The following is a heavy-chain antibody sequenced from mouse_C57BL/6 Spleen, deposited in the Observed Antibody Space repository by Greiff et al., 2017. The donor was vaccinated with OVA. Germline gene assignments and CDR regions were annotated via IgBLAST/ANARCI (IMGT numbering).Heavy chain of an antibody. Sequence: VKLLESGPGLVQPSQSLSITCTVSGFSLTSYGVHWVRQSPGKGLEWLGVIWSGGSTDYNAAFISRLSISKDNSKSQVFFKMNSLQADDTAIYYCARGDHGSSYDWFAYWGQGTLVTVSA. CDR3: ARGDHGSSYDWFAY. CDR1: GFSLTSYG. CDR2: IWSGGST. J-gene: IGHJ3*01. V-gene: IGHV2-2*01. D-gene: IGHD1-1*01.